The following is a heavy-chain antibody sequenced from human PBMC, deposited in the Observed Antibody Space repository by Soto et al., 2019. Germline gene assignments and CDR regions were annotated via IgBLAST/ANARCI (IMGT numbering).Heavy chain of an antibody. D-gene: IGHD6-13*01. CDR3: ATGYSSSWYVGYYYYMDV. J-gene: IGHJ6*03. Sequence: ASVKVSCKASGYTFTSYDINWVRQATGQGLEWMGWMNPNSGNTGYAQKFQGRVTMTRNTSISTAYMELSSLRSEDTAVYYCATGYSSSWYVGYYYYMDVWGKGTTVTVSS. CDR1: GYTFTSYD. CDR2: MNPNSGNT. V-gene: IGHV1-8*01.